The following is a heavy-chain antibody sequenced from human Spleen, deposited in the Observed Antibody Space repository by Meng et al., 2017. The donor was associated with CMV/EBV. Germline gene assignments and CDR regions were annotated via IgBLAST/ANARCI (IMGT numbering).Heavy chain of an antibody. CDR2: IYHGEST. D-gene: IGHD3-10*01. CDR3: ARQAWFDQEDGMDV. J-gene: IGHJ6*02. CDR1: GGSINSRYYY. Sequence: GSLRLSCTVSGGSINSRYYYWGWIRQPPGKGLEWIGSIYHGESTYYNPSLESRVTISADTSKNQFSLKLTSVTAADTAVYFCARQAWFDQEDGMDVWGQGTTVTVSS. V-gene: IGHV4-39*01.